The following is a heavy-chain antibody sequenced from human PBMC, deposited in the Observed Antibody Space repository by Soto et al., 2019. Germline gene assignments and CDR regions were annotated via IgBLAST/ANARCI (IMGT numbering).Heavy chain of an antibody. D-gene: IGHD6-6*01. CDR3: AKADSSSSFGYDDYYYYYGMDV. CDR1: GFTFDDYT. V-gene: IGHV3-43*01. Sequence: GGSLRLSCAASGFTFDDYTMHWVRQAPGKGLEWVSLISWDGGSTYYADSVKGRFTISRDNSKNSLYLQMNSLRTEDTALYYCAKADSSSSFGYDDYYYYYGMDVWGQGTTVTVSS. CDR2: ISWDGGST. J-gene: IGHJ6*02.